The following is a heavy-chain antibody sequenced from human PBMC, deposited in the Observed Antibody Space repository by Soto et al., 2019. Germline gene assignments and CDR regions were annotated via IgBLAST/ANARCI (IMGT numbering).Heavy chain of an antibody. Sequence: SLRLSCAASGFTFSGYEMNWVRQAPGKGLEWVSYISSGGISIYYADSVKGRFTVSRDNAKNSLYLQMSSLRAEDTAVYYCARDLLNFWAVFDYWGQGTLVTVSS. V-gene: IGHV3-48*03. CDR1: GFTFSGYE. D-gene: IGHD7-27*01. CDR3: ARDLLNFWAVFDY. J-gene: IGHJ4*02. CDR2: ISSGGISI.